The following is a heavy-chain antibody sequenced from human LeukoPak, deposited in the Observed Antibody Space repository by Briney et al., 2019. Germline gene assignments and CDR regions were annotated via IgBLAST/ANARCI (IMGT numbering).Heavy chain of an antibody. CDR1: GFTFSSYI. D-gene: IGHD3-10*01. CDR2: ISSSGSYI. J-gene: IGHJ4*02. V-gene: IGHV3-21*01. Sequence: PGGSLRLSCAASGFTFSSYIMNWVRRAPGKGLEWVSSISSSGSYIYYADSVKGQFTISRDNAKNSLYLQMNSLRAEDTAVYYCARGGAMVRGVSPLDYWGQGTLVTLSS. CDR3: ARGGAMVRGVSPLDY.